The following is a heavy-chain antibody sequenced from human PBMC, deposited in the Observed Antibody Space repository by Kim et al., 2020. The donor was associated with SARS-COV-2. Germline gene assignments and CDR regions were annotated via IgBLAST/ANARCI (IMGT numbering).Heavy chain of an antibody. V-gene: IGHV1-46*01. CDR3: ARERWAGARSWYFDL. CDR2: INPSGGST. D-gene: IGHD6-19*01. J-gene: IGHJ2*01. Sequence: ASVKVSCKASGYTFTSYYMHWVRQAPGQGLEWMGIINPSGGSTSYAQKFQGRVTMTRDTSTSTVYMELSSMRSEDTAVYYCARERWAGARSWYFDLWGRGTLVTVSS. CDR1: GYTFTSYY.